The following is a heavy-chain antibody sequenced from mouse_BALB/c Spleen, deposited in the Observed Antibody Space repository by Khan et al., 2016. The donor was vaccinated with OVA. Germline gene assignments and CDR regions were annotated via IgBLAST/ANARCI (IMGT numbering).Heavy chain of an antibody. D-gene: IGHD2-10*01. CDR3: ARAYYGNYREAMDY. CDR1: GFSLTGYC. CDR2: IWGDGST. J-gene: IGHJ4*01. V-gene: IGHV2-6-7*01. Sequence: QMQLEESGPGLVAPSQSLSITCTVSGFSLTGYCVNWVRQPPGKGLEWLGLIWGDGSTDYNSALKSKLSISKDNSKSQVFLKMNSLQTDDTARYDCARAYYGNYREAMDYWGQGTSVTVSA.